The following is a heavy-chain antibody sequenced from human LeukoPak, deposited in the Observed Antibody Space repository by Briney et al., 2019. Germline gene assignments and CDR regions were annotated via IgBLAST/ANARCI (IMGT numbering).Heavy chain of an antibody. J-gene: IGHJ3*02. CDR1: GGSISSSNW. CDR3: ARSGAYYDILTGYYIRGAFDI. Sequence: PSGTLSLTCAVSGGSISSSNWWSWVRPPPGKGLEWIGEIYHSGSTNYNPSLKSRVTISVDKSKNQFSLKLSSVTAADTAVYYCARSGAYYDILTGYYIRGAFDIWGQGTMVTVSS. V-gene: IGHV4-4*02. CDR2: IYHSGST. D-gene: IGHD3-9*01.